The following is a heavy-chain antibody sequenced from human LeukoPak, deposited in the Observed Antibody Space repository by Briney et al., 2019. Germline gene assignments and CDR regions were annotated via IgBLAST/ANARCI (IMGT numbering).Heavy chain of an antibody. J-gene: IGHJ1*01. Sequence: GGSLRLSCATSGFTFSSNWMSWVRHVPGRGLDWVANIKPDGSAEYYAASVKGRFTISRDNSKNTLYLQMNSLRAEDTAVYYCAKARDYDSSGYYFQHGGQGTLVTVSS. CDR2: IKPDGSAE. CDR3: AKARDYDSSGYYFQH. D-gene: IGHD3-22*01. CDR1: GFTFSSNW. V-gene: IGHV3-7*03.